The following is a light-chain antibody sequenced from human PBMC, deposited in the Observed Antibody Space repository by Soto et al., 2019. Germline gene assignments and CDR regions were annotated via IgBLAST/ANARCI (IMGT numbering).Light chain of an antibody. CDR3: QQYGTSEIT. CDR1: QTLSNSF. Sequence: EIVWTPSPDTLSFSPGERATLSCRASQTLSNSFIAWYQQKPGQAPRLLIYDTSSRATGVPDRYSASGSGTDFTLTISRLEPEDFAVFFCQQYGTSEITFGQGTQLEIK. V-gene: IGKV3-20*01. J-gene: IGKJ5*01. CDR2: DTS.